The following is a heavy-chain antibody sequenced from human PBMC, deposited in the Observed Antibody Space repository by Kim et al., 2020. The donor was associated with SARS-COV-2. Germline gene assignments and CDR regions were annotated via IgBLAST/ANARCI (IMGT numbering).Heavy chain of an antibody. V-gene: IGHV3-23*01. CDR1: GFTFSSYA. CDR3: AKVRARLLGYYYYGMDV. CDR2: ISSSGGST. Sequence: GGSLRLSCAASGFTFSSYAMSWVRQAPGKGLEWVSAISSSGGSTNYADSVKGRFTISRDNSKNTLYLQVNSLRAEDTAVYYCAKVRARLLGYYYYGMDVWGQGTTVTVSS. D-gene: IGHD2-8*02. J-gene: IGHJ6*02.